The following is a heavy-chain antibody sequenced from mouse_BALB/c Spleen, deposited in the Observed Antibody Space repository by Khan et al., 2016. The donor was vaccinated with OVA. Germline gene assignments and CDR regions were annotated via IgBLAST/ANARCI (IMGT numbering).Heavy chain of an antibody. CDR2: ISYSGST. CDR1: GYSITSGYG. D-gene: IGHD1-2*01. Sequence: EVQFQESGPGLVKPSQSLSLTCTVTGYSITSGYGWNWIRQFPGNKLEWVGYISYSGSTNYNPSLKSRIAITRDTSKNQFFLQLNSVTTEDTATXYCARTARIKYWGQGTTLTVSS. V-gene: IGHV3-2*02. J-gene: IGHJ2*01. CDR3: ARTARIKY.